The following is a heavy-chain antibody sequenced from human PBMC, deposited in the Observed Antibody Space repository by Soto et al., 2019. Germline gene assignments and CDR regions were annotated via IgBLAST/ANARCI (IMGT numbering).Heavy chain of an antibody. J-gene: IGHJ4*02. Sequence: LRLPCSAGVCRFSRNGLIGVAPSEGTGLEWVSAISGSGGSTYYADSVKGRFTISRDNSQNKVYLQLNSLRAEDTAKYFWAGWAGSSRAPYWGPLDDRGQEMLVTVS. CDR2: ISGSGGST. V-gene: IGHV3-23*01. CDR3: AGWAGSSRAPYWGPLDD. D-gene: IGHD7-27*01. CDR1: VCRFSRNG.